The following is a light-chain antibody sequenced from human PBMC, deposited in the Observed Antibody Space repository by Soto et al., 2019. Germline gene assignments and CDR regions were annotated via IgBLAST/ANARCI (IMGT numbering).Light chain of an antibody. J-gene: IGKJ2*01. CDR2: GAS. Sequence: EIVLTQSPDTLSLSPGERATLSCRARQSVSSNYVAWYQQKPGQAPRLLTHGASSRAAGVPDRFSGRGSGTDFTLIISRLEPEDFAVYICQKYGSSPFTFGQGTKLEIK. CDR1: QSVSSNY. CDR3: QKYGSSPFT. V-gene: IGKV3-20*01.